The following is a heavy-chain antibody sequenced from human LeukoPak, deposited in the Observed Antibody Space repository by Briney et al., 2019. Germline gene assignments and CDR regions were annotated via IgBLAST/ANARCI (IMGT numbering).Heavy chain of an antibody. V-gene: IGHV3-20*04. CDR1: GFTFDDYG. D-gene: IGHD3-22*01. Sequence: GGSLRLSCAASGFTFDDYGMSWVRQAPGKGLEWVSGINWNGGSTGYADSVKGRFTISRDNAKNSLYLQMNSLRAEDTAMYYCARGRYYYDSSGYPYNWFDPWGQGTLVTVSS. CDR2: INWNGGST. CDR3: ARGRYYYDSSGYPYNWFDP. J-gene: IGHJ5*02.